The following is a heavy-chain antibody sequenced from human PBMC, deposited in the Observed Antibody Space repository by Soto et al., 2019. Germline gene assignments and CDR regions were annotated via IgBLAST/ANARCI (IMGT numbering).Heavy chain of an antibody. V-gene: IGHV4-39*01. CDR1: GGSISSSSYY. CDR2: IYYSGST. D-gene: IGHD3-10*01. CDR3: ARGMVRGVIPYGMDV. Sequence: SETLSLTCTVSGGSISSSSYYWGWIRQPPGKGLEWIGGIYYSGSTYYNPSLKSRVTISVDTSKNQFSLKLSSVTAADTAVYYCARGMVRGVIPYGMDVWGQGTTVTVSS. J-gene: IGHJ6*02.